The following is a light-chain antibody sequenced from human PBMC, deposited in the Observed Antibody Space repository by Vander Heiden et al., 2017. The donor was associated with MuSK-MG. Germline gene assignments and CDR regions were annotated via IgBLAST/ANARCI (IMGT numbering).Light chain of an antibody. V-gene: IGKV1-39*01. CDR3: QQSDNAPHT. Sequence: DIQMTQSPSSLSASVGDRVAITCRASQSINNYLNWYQQKTGKAPELLIFGASSLQSGVPSRFSGSGSGTDFTLTISSVQPDDFATYYCQQSDNAPHTFGGGTRVEIK. CDR1: QSINNY. CDR2: GAS. J-gene: IGKJ4*01.